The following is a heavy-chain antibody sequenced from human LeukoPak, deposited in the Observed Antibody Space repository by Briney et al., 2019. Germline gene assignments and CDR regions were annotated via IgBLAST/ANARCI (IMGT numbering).Heavy chain of an antibody. J-gene: IGHJ4*02. D-gene: IGHD2-15*01. V-gene: IGHV1-69*01. CDR3: ARERPIVGVVVATDFDY. Sequence: ASVKVSCKTSGGALGSYSISWVRQAPGQGLEWMGGIVPTFETANYAQKFQDRLTITADESTDTVYMELSSLTSEDTAVYYCARERPIVGVVVATDFDYWGQGTLVTVSS. CDR2: IVPTFETA. CDR1: GGALGSYS.